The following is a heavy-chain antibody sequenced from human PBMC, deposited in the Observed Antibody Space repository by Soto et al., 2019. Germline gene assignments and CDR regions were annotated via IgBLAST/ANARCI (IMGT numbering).Heavy chain of an antibody. V-gene: IGHV3-9*01. Sequence: EVQLVESGGGLVQPGRSLRLSCAASGFTFDDYAMHWVRQAPGKGLEWVSGISWNSGSIGYADSVKGRFTISRDNAKNSLYLQMNSLRAEDTALYYCAKDIGGIAAAGTFHYWGQGTLVTVSS. D-gene: IGHD6-13*01. CDR2: ISWNSGSI. CDR3: AKDIGGIAAAGTFHY. J-gene: IGHJ4*02. CDR1: GFTFDDYA.